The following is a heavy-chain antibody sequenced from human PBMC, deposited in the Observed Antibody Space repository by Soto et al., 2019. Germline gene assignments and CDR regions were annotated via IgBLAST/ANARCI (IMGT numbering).Heavy chain of an antibody. V-gene: IGHV3-15*01. CDR1: GSTFSKAW. Sequence: QLVESGGGLVEPGGSLRLSCVDSGSTFSKAWMSWVRQAPGKGLEWIGRIKSKTEGGTTQYAAAVKGRFTIPRDDSKRTWFLQMTSLESGDTAIYYCTTAAGPTADSWGQGTLVAVS. D-gene: IGHD1-26*01. CDR3: TTAAGPTADS. CDR2: IKSKTEGGTT. J-gene: IGHJ4*02.